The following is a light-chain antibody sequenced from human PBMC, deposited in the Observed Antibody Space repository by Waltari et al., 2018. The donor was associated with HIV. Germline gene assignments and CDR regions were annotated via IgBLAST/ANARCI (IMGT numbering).Light chain of an antibody. CDR3: AAWGDSLSNVV. J-gene: IGLJ2*01. Sequence: QSVLTQPPSASGTPGQRVTISCSGSSSNIGANYVSWYQQLPGTAPKLLIYRNNQRPSGVPDRFSCSKSGTSASLAISGLRSEDEANYYCAAWGDSLSNVVFGGGTKLTVL. CDR2: RNN. CDR1: SSNIGANY. V-gene: IGLV1-47*01.